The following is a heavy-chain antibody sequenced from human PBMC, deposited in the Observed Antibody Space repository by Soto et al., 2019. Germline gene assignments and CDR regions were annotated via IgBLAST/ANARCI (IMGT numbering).Heavy chain of an antibody. CDR1: GFIFSNAW. J-gene: IGHJ4*02. Sequence: EVQLVESGGGLVKPGGSLRLSCAAPGFIFSNAWMSWVRQAPGKGLEWVGRIKTKTDGEITDYAAPVKGRFTISRDDSNTPLPLQMTSLKTEDTAVYYCTTDPDQRRLQRPFDFWGQGTLVTVSA. D-gene: IGHD6-25*01. CDR3: TTDPDQRRLQRPFDF. CDR2: IKTKTDGEIT. V-gene: IGHV3-15*01.